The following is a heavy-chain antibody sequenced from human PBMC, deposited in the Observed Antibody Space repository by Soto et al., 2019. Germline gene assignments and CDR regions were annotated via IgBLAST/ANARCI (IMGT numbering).Heavy chain of an antibody. D-gene: IGHD2-15*01. CDR1: GGTFSSYA. CDR2: IIPIFGTA. CDR3: ARGVSGGNRYYYYYYGMDV. J-gene: IGHJ6*02. Sequence: QVQLVQSGAEVKKPGSSVKVSCKASGGTFSSYAISWVRQAPGQGLEWMGGIIPIFGTANYAQKFQGRVTITADESTSTAYMELSSLRSEDTAVYYCARGVSGGNRYYYYYYGMDVWGQGTTVTVSS. V-gene: IGHV1-69*12.